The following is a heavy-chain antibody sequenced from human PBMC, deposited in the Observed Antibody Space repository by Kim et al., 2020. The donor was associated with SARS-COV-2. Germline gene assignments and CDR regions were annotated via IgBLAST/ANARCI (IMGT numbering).Heavy chain of an antibody. V-gene: IGHV3-30*04. CDR3: ARDFRVRGVIIRVGYNYYYGLDV. J-gene: IGHJ6*02. CDR2: ISSDGSNN. Sequence: WGSLRLSCAASGFSFSSYAVHWVRQAPGKGLEWVAVISSDGSNNSYADSVEGRFTISRDYSKTTLFLQMNSLRPEDTAVYYCARDFRVRGVIIRVGYNYYYGLDVWGQGTTVTVSS. D-gene: IGHD3-10*01. CDR1: GFSFSSYA.